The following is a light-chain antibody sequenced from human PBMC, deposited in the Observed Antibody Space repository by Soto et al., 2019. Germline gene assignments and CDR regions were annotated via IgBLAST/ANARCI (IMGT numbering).Light chain of an antibody. CDR1: QSVSSN. CDR3: QQFNNWPHT. J-gene: IGKJ2*01. V-gene: IGKV3-15*01. Sequence: EIVMTQSPATLSVSPVERATLSCRASQSVSSNLAWYQQKPGQAPRLLIDGASTRATGIPARFSGSGSGTEFTLTISSLQSEDFAVYYCQQFNNWPHTFGQGTKVDIK. CDR2: GAS.